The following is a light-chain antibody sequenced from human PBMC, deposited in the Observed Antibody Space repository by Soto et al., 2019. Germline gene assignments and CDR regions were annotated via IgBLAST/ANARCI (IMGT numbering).Light chain of an antibody. CDR1: SSDVGGYNY. V-gene: IGLV2-14*01. J-gene: IGLJ1*01. Sequence: QSVLAQPASVSGSPGQSITISCTGTSSDVGGYNYVSWYQQHPGKAPKLMIYEVSNRPSGVSNRFSGSKSGNTASLTISGLRAEDDADYYCSSYTSSSTPDVFGTGTKGTVL. CDR3: SSYTSSSTPDV. CDR2: EVS.